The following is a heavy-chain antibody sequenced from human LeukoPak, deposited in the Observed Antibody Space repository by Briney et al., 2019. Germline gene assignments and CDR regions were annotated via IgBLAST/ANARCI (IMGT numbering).Heavy chain of an antibody. Sequence: TGGSLRLSCAASGFTFSSYGMHWVRQAPGKGLGWVANIKQDGSEKYYVDSVKGRFTISRDNAKNSLYLQMNSLRAEDTAVYYCARDGIVRGVISCLYGYWGQGTLVTVSS. D-gene: IGHD3-10*01. CDR1: GFTFSSYG. V-gene: IGHV3-7*01. CDR2: IKQDGSEK. CDR3: ARDGIVRGVISCLYGY. J-gene: IGHJ4*02.